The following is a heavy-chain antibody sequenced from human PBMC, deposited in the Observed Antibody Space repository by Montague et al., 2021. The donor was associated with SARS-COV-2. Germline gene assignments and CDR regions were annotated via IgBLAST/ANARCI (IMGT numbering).Heavy chain of an antibody. CDR1: GGSISSGGYY. J-gene: IGHJ6*03. Sequence: TLSLTCTVSGGSISSGGYYWSWIRQHPGKGLEWIGYIYYSGSTYYNPSLKGRVTISVDTSKNQFSLKLSSVTAADTAVYYCASTYGGNLGYYYYYMDVWGKGTTVTVSS. D-gene: IGHD4-23*01. CDR2: IYYSGST. CDR3: ASTYGGNLGYYYYYMDV. V-gene: IGHV4-31*03.